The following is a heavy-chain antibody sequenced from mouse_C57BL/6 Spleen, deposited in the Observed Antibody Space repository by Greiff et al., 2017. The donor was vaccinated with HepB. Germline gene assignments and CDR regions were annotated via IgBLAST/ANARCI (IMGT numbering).Heavy chain of an antibody. Sequence: EVKLMESGEGLVKPGGSLKLSCAASGFTFSSYAMSWVRQTPEKRLEWVAYISSGGDYIYYADTVKGRFTISRDNARNTLYLQMSSLKSEDTAMYYCTREGDGSSYETYYYAMDYWGQGTSVTVSS. V-gene: IGHV5-9-1*02. CDR1: GFTFSSYA. D-gene: IGHD1-1*01. CDR3: TREGDGSSYETYYYAMDY. CDR2: ISSGGDYI. J-gene: IGHJ4*01.